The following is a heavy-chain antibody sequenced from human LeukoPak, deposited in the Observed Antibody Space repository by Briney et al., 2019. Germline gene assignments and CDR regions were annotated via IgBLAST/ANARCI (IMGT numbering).Heavy chain of an antibody. CDR2: IYYSGST. V-gene: IGHV4-59*01. D-gene: IGHD7-27*01. CDR1: GGSISSYY. Sequence: SETLSLTCTVSGGSISSYYWSWIRQPPGKGLEWIGYIYYSGSTNYNPSLKSRVTISVDTSKNQFSLKLSSVTAADTAVYYCARSNWGSGWFDPWGQGTLVTVAS. J-gene: IGHJ5*02. CDR3: ARSNWGSGWFDP.